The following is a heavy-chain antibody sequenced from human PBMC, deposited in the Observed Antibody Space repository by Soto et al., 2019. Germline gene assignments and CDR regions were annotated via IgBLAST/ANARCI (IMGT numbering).Heavy chain of an antibody. Sequence: GASVKVSCKASGGTFSSYTISWVRQAPGQGLEWMGIINPSGGSTSYAQKFQGRVTMTRDTSTSTVYMELSSLRSEDTAVYYCARDGLYGPLYYYYGMDVWGQGTTVTVSS. D-gene: IGHD3-10*01. CDR2: INPSGGST. V-gene: IGHV1-46*01. J-gene: IGHJ6*02. CDR1: GGTFSSYT. CDR3: ARDGLYGPLYYYYGMDV.